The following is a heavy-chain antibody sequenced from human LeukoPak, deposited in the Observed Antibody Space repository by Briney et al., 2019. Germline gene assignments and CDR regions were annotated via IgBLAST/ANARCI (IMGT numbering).Heavy chain of an antibody. CDR1: GFTFSDYY. V-gene: IGHV3-11*01. Sequence: GGSLRLSCAASGFTFSDYYMSWIRQAPGKGLEWVSYISSSGSTIYYADSVKGRSTISRDNAKNSLYLQMNSLRAEDTAVYYCARGWVLYDYVWGSYRTMPAGFDYWGQGTLVTVSS. CDR2: ISSSGSTI. J-gene: IGHJ4*02. CDR3: ARGWVLYDYVWGSYRTMPAGFDY. D-gene: IGHD3-16*02.